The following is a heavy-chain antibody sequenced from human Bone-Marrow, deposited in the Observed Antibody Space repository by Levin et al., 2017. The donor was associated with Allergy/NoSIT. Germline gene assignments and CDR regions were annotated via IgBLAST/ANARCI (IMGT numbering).Heavy chain of an antibody. CDR2: ISGRSTII. CDR1: GFTFSDYG. CDR3: ARDLDDVGNYFEYFQH. Sequence: KPGGSLRLSCAVSGFTFSDYGISWIRQAPGKGLEWLSYISGRSTIIWYAESVKGRFTISRDNAKNSLHLQMNSLRVEDTAVYYCARDLDDVGNYFEYFQHWGQGTLVTVSS. V-gene: IGHV3-11*01. J-gene: IGHJ1*01. D-gene: IGHD2/OR15-2a*01.